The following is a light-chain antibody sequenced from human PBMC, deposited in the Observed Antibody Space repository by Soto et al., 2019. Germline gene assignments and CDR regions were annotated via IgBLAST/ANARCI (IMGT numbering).Light chain of an antibody. Sequence: DIVVTQTPLSLPVTPGESASISCRSTHSVLDTNDGNTYLDWYLQNTGQSQQPLIYSPSSRASGVPDRFSGSGSGTDFTLKISRVEADDVGVYYCMQRMEFPITFGQGTRLEI. CDR3: MQRMEFPIT. V-gene: IGKV2-40*01. CDR2: SPS. CDR1: HSVLDTNDGNTY. J-gene: IGKJ5*01.